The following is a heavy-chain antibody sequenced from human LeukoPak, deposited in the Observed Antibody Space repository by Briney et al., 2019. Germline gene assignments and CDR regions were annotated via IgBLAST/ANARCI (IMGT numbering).Heavy chain of an antibody. CDR2: THSGGNT. CDR3: ARDRPFGGVIDGMDV. CDR1: GLSFSSSY. V-gene: IGHV3-53*01. D-gene: IGHD3-16*02. J-gene: IGHJ6*02. Sequence: PGGSLRLSCAASGLSFSSSYMSWVRQAPGQGLEWVSVTHSGGNTYYGDSVKGRFFISRDSPENTLYLQMNSLTAEDTAVYYCARDRPFGGVIDGMDVWGQGTTVTVSS.